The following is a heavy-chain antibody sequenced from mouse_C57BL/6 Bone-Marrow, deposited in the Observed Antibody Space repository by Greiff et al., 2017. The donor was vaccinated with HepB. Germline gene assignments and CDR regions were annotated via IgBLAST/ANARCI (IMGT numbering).Heavy chain of an antibody. CDR3: ASGDSSGYERFAY. D-gene: IGHD3-2*02. CDR1: GYTFTSYW. CDR2: IYPGSGST. V-gene: IGHV1-55*01. J-gene: IGHJ3*01. Sequence: VQLQQPGAELVKPGASVKMSCKASGYTFTSYWITWVKQRPGQGLEWIGDIYPGSGSTNYNEKFKSKATLTVDTSSSTAYMQLSSLTSEDSAVYYCASGDSSGYERFAYWGQGTLVTVSA.